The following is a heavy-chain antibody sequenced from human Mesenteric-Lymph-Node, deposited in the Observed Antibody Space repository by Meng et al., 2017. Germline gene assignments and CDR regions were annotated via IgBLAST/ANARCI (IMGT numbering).Heavy chain of an antibody. CDR3: ARIYSLGIAVAGTAHDAFDI. Sequence: SGPTLVKPTQTLTLTCTFSGFSLSTSGMCVSWVRQPPGKALEWLALIDWDDDKYYSTSLKTRLTISKDTSKNQVVLTMTNMDPVDTATYYCARIYSLGIAVAGTAHDAFDIWGQGTMVTVSS. J-gene: IGHJ3*02. D-gene: IGHD6-19*01. CDR1: GFSLSTSGMC. CDR2: IDWDDDK. V-gene: IGHV2-70*20.